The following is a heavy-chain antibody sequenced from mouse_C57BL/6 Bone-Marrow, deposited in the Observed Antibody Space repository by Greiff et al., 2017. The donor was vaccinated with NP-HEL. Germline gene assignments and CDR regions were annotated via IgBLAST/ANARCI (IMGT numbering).Heavy chain of an antibody. CDR3: ARNWWYVDV. Sequence: EVQLQQSGPELVKPGASVKISCKASGYTFTDYYMNWVKQSHGKSLEWIGDINPNNGGTSYNQKFKGKATLTVDKSSSTAYMELRSLTSEDSAVYYCARNWWYVDVWGTGTTVTVSS. V-gene: IGHV1-26*01. D-gene: IGHD4-1*01. CDR1: GYTFTDYY. J-gene: IGHJ1*03. CDR2: INPNNGGT.